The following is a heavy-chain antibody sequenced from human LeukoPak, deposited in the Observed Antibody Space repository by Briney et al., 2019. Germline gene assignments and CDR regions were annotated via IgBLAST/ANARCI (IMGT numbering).Heavy chain of an antibody. CDR2: IIPIFGTA. CDR3: ARAAMVRGEGNFDY. V-gene: IGHV1-69*01. J-gene: IGHJ4*02. D-gene: IGHD3-10*01. Sequence: SVKVSCKASGGTFSSYAISWVRQAPGQGLKWMGGIIPIFGTANYAQKFQGRVTITADESTSTAYMELSSLRSEDTAVYYCARAAMVRGEGNFDYWGQGTLVTVSS. CDR1: GGTFSSYA.